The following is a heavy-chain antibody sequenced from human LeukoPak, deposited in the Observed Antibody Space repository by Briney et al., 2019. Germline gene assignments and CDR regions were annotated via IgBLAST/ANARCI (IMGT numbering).Heavy chain of an antibody. CDR2: ISGSGGST. CDR1: GGSISSGGYY. Sequence: LSLTCTVSGGSISSGGYYYSWVRQAPGKGLEWVSAISGSGGSTYYADSVKGRFTISRDNSKNTLYLQMNSLRAEDTAVYYRAKFNWGSFWGQGTLVTVSS. J-gene: IGHJ4*02. CDR3: AKFNWGSF. V-gene: IGHV3-23*01. D-gene: IGHD7-27*01.